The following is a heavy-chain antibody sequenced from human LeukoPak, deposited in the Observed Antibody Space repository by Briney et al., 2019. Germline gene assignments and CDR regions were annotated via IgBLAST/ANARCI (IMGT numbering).Heavy chain of an antibody. CDR2: ISSNGGST. Sequence: GGSLRLSCVASGFTFSSYAMHWVRQAPGKGLEYVSAISSNGGSTYYANSVKGRFTISRDNSKNTLYLQMGSLRAEDMAVYYCVSSDYGDYGSFDYWGQGTLVTVSS. CDR3: VSSDYGDYGSFDY. D-gene: IGHD4-17*01. CDR1: GFTFSSYA. V-gene: IGHV3-64*01. J-gene: IGHJ4*02.